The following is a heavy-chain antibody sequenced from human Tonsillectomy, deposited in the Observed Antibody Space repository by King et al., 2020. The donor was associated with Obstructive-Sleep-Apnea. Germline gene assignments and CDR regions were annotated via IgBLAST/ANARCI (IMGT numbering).Heavy chain of an antibody. J-gene: IGHJ4*02. CDR1: GDTFSNYA. D-gene: IGHD2-2*01. CDR3: ARVTFCTSSSCYRRGFDY. V-gene: IGHV1-69*09. Sequence: VQLVESGAEVKKPGSSVKVSCKASGDTFSNYAINWVRQAPGQGLEWMGGIIPILDITNHAQKFQGRVTITADKSTSTAYMELSSLRSEDTAVYYCARVTFCTSSSCYRRGFDYWDQGTLVTVSS. CDR2: IIPILDIT.